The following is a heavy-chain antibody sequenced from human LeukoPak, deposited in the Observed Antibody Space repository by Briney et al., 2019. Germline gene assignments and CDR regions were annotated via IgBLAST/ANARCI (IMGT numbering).Heavy chain of an antibody. J-gene: IGHJ4*02. CDR3: ARRTTYFGWRPSESPSCFDY. CDR1: GYSISSGYY. Sequence: PSETLSLTRTVSGYSISSGYYWGWIRQPPGKGLEWIGIIYHSGSTYYNPSLRSRVIISVDTSKNQFSLKLSSVTAADTAVYYCARRTTYFGWRPSESPSCFDYWGQGTVVSVSS. D-gene: IGHD3-9*01. V-gene: IGHV4-38-2*02. CDR2: IYHSGST.